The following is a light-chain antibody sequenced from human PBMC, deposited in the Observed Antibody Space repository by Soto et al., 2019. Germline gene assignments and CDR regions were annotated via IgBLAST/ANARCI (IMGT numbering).Light chain of an antibody. CDR3: QQRSNWPLT. CDR1: QSVSSSY. J-gene: IGKJ3*01. Sequence: PGERVTLSCRASQSVSSSYLTWYQQKPGQAPRLLIYGASTRATGIPARFSGSGSGTDFTLTISSLQPEDFAVYYCQQRSNWPLTFGPGTKVDI. V-gene: IGKV3D-20*02. CDR2: GAS.